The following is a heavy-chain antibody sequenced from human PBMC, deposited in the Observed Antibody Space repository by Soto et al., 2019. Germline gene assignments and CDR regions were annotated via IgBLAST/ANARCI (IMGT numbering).Heavy chain of an antibody. CDR1: GGSFSGYY. CDR2: INHSGST. D-gene: IGHD1-7*01. J-gene: IGHJ5*02. CDR3: GLGWNSVLGGPNWFDP. Sequence: PSETLSLTCAVYGGSFSGYYWSWIRQPPGKGLEWIGEINHSGSTNYNPSLKSRVTISVDTSKNQFSLKLSSVTAADTAVYYCGLGWNSVLGGPNWFDPWGQGTLVTVSS. V-gene: IGHV4-34*01.